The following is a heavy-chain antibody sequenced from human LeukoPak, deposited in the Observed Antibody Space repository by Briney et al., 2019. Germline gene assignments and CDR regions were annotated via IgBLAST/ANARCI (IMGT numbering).Heavy chain of an antibody. V-gene: IGHV3-7*04. CDR3: VRDGGYSGYEY. J-gene: IGHJ4*02. D-gene: IGHD5-12*01. CDR1: GFTFGSYW. CDR2: IKQDGSER. Sequence: GGSLRLSCAASGFTFGSYWMTWVRQAPGKGLEWVANIKQDGSERYYVDSMKGRITISRDNAKKSLYLEVNSLSAEDTAVYYCVRDGGYSGYEYWGQGTLVTVSS.